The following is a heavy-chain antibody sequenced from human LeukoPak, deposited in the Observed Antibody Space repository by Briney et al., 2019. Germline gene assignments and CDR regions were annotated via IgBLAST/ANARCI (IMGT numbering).Heavy chain of an antibody. Sequence: ASVKVSCKASGYTFTSYYMHWVRQAPGQGLEWMGIINPSGGSTSYAQKFQGRVTMTRDTSTSTVYMELSSLRSEDTAVYHCARSDYDILTGYYKNLVYWGQGTLVTVSS. V-gene: IGHV1-46*01. CDR2: INPSGGST. D-gene: IGHD3-9*01. CDR3: ARSDYDILTGYYKNLVY. J-gene: IGHJ4*02. CDR1: GYTFTSYY.